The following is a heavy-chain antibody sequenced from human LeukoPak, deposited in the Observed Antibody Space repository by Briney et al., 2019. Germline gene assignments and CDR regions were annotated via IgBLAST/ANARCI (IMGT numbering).Heavy chain of an antibody. V-gene: IGHV3-73*01. Sequence: PGGSLRLPCAASGFTFSGSAMHWVRQASGKGLEWVGRIRSKANSYATAYAASVKGRSTISRDDSKNTAYLQMNSLKTEDTAVYYCTRRTSSGWYDYYYGMDVWGKGTTVTVSS. CDR3: TRRTSSGWYDYYYGMDV. D-gene: IGHD6-19*01. CDR2: IRSKANSYAT. J-gene: IGHJ6*04. CDR1: GFTFSGSA.